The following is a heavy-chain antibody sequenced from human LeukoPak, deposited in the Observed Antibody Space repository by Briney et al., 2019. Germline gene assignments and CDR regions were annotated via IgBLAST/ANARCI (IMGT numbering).Heavy chain of an antibody. CDR1: GFTFSSIA. Sequence: GGSLRLSCAASGFTFSSIAMTWVRQAPGKGLEWVSTIRSNGETTYNADSVKGRFTISRDNSKKTLYLQLNSLRVEDTDIYYCAKGQELDDGVFDSWGQGTLVTVSS. D-gene: IGHD1-1*01. CDR2: IRSNGETT. J-gene: IGHJ4*02. CDR3: AKGQELDDGVFDS. V-gene: IGHV3-23*01.